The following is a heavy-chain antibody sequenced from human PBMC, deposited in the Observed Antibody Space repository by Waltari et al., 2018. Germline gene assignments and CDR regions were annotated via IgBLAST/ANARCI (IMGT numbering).Heavy chain of an antibody. CDR2: IYPAGST. CDR1: GFSCSTTH. V-gene: IGHV3-66*02. D-gene: IGHD5-18*01. Sequence: DVQLVESGGGLVHPGGSLRLSCSASGFSCSTTHMSWVRQTPGKGLDWVSIIYPAGSTYNADSVVGRFTIYRDISQNTLHLQMNNLRPEDTAIYYCTTSRDEYTAMVFFDHWGQGTLVSVSS. CDR3: TTSRDEYTAMVFFDH. J-gene: IGHJ4*02.